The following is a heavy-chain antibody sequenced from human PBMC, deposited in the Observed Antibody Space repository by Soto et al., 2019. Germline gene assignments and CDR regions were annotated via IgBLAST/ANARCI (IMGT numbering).Heavy chain of an antibody. Sequence: ASVKASCKASGYTSYSHSISWVRQSPEQGLEWMGRINADYGNTQYAQKFRGRVTMTTDTSTTTVYMELTHLRSDDTALYYCARCIQGDYYYGMEVWGQGTTVTVSS. CDR2: INADYGNT. CDR3: ARCIQGDYYYGMEV. V-gene: IGHV1-18*01. D-gene: IGHD5-18*01. J-gene: IGHJ6*02. CDR1: GYTSYSHS.